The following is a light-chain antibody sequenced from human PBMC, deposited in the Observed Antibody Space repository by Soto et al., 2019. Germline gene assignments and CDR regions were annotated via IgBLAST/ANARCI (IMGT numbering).Light chain of an antibody. V-gene: IGLV2-8*01. J-gene: IGLJ1*01. CDR1: SSDVGGYNY. CDR2: EVT. Sequence: QSALTQPPSASGSPGQSVTISCTGTSSDVGGYNYDSWYQQHPGKATKVMIYEVTKQPSGVHDRFPGSKSGNTASLTVSGLQAEDEADYYCSSYSGSNNLGVFGTGTKLTVL. CDR3: SSYSGSNNLGV.